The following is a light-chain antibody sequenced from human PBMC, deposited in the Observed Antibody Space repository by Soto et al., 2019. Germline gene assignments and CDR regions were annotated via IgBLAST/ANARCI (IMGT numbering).Light chain of an antibody. Sequence: QSALTQPRSVSGSPGQSVTISCTGPSIDVGSSNYVSWYQHHPGKAPKLMIYDVSERPSGVPDRFSGSRSGNTASLTISGLQAEDEADYYCCAYAVTFYVFGTGTKVTVL. V-gene: IGLV2-11*01. CDR3: CAYAVTFYV. CDR1: SIDVGSSNY. CDR2: DVS. J-gene: IGLJ1*01.